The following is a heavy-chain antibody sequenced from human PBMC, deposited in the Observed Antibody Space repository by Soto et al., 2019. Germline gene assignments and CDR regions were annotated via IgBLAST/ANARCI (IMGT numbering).Heavy chain of an antibody. Sequence: QPGGSLRLSCAASGFTFGTYAMIRVRQAPGKGLEWVSRISNSGGDTYYTDSVRGRFIVSRGNSKNTLYLQMNSLRAEDTAVYYCAKRLAPSGSGWDYWGQGTPVTVSS. D-gene: IGHD2-8*02. CDR3: AKRLAPSGSGWDY. V-gene: IGHV3-23*01. CDR1: GFTFGTYA. CDR2: ISNSGGDT. J-gene: IGHJ4*02.